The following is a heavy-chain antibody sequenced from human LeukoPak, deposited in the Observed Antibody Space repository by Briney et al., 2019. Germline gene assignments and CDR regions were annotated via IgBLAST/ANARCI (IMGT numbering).Heavy chain of an antibody. CDR3: ARLDGDIVVVPAVAFDI. Sequence: SETLSLTCTVSGGSISGSSYYWGWIRQPPGKGLEWIGSIYYSGSTYYNPSLKSRVTISVDTSKNQFSLKLSSVTAADTAVYYCARLDGDIVVVPAVAFDIWGQGTMVTVSS. D-gene: IGHD2-2*01. J-gene: IGHJ3*02. CDR1: GGSISGSSYY. CDR2: IYYSGST. V-gene: IGHV4-39*01.